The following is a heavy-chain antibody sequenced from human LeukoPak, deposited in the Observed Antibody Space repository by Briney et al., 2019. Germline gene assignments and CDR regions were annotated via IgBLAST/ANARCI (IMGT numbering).Heavy chain of an antibody. J-gene: IGHJ6*02. CDR1: GGSISSYY. D-gene: IGHD1-26*01. Sequence: SETLSLTCTVFGGSISSYYWSWIRQPLGKGLEWIGFIYHIGSTNYNPSLKSRVTISVDTSKNQFSLKLSSVTAADTAVYYCARQRREGGIASYYYGMDVWGQGITVTVSS. V-gene: IGHV4-59*08. CDR3: ARQRREGGIASYYYGMDV. CDR2: IYHIGST.